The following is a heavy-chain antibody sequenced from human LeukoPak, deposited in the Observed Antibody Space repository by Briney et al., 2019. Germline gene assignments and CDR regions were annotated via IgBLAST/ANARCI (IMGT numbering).Heavy chain of an antibody. J-gene: IGHJ3*02. CDR3: ARESPPPDVVPAAPQPGGDDAFDI. CDR1: GYTFTSYG. CDR2: IIPIFGTA. V-gene: IGHV1-69*05. D-gene: IGHD2-2*01. Sequence: ASVKVSCKASGYTFTSYGISWVRQAPGQGLEWMGGIIPIFGTANYAQKFQGRVTITTDESTSTAYMELSSLRSEDTAVYYCARESPPPDVVPAAPQPGGDDAFDIWGQGTMVTVSS.